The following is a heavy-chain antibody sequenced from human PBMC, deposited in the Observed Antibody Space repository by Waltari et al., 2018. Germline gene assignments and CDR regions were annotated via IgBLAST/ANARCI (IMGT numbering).Heavy chain of an antibody. CDR3: AADPPNSGFALDV. J-gene: IGHJ6*02. V-gene: IGHV3-33*01. CDR1: GFTFSTYG. CDR2: IGGDGSHQ. Sequence: QVQLVESGGGVVQPGRSLRLSCAASGFTFSTYGMHWVRQAPGKGLDWGAVIGGDGSHQNYADSVRGRFTISRDNSKDTLYLQMNSLTTDDTAVYYCAADPPNSGFALDVWGQGTTVTVSS. D-gene: IGHD1-26*01.